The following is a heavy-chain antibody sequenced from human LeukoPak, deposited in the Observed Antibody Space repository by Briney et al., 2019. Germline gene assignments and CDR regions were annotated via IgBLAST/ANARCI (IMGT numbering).Heavy chain of an antibody. CDR2: ISYDGNNK. CDR3: AKDVGRVGASPFDI. J-gene: IGHJ3*02. D-gene: IGHD1-26*01. Sequence: GGSLRLSCAASGFAFSDYYMSWIRQAPAKGLEWVTGISYDGNNKYYADSVKGRFTISRDNSYNTLYLQMNSLRTEDTAVYYCAKDVGRVGASPFDIWGQGTVVTVSS. V-gene: IGHV3-30*18. CDR1: GFAFSDYY.